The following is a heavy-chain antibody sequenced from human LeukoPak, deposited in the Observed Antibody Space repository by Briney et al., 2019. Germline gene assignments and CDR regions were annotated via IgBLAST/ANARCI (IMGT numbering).Heavy chain of an antibody. CDR2: ISGSGGST. D-gene: IGHD3-10*01. J-gene: IGHJ4*02. V-gene: IGHV3-23*01. Sequence: SGGSLRLSCAASGFTFSSYAMSWVRQAPGKGLEWVSAISGSGGSTYYADSVKGRFTISRDNSKNTLYLQMNSLRAEDTAVYYCAKVAGITMVRGVLDYWGQGTLVTVSS. CDR3: AKVAGITMVRGVLDY. CDR1: GFTFSSYA.